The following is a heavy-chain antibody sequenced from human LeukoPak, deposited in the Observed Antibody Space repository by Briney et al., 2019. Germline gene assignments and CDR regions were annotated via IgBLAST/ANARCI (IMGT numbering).Heavy chain of an antibody. CDR2: IIPIFGTA. CDR3: ARGAPLKRIIMVRGDANVFDI. V-gene: IGHV1-69*13. Sequence: AVKLSCKASGGTFSSYAISWVRQAPGQGLEWMGGIIPIFGTANYAQKFQGRVTITADESTSTAYMELSSLRSEDTAVYYCARGAPLKRIIMVRGDANVFDIWGHGRMVTVSS. D-gene: IGHD3-10*01. CDR1: GGTFSSYA. J-gene: IGHJ3*02.